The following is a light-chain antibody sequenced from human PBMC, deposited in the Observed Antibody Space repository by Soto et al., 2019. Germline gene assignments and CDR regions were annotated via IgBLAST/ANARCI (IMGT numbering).Light chain of an antibody. Sequence: QLVLTQPPSASGTPGQRVTIPCSGSSSNIGSHTVNWYQQLPGTAPKLLVYSSNQRPSGVPDRFSGSKSGTSASLAISGLQSEDEDDYYCAAWDGSLNGVVFGGGTQLTVL. CDR3: AAWDGSLNGVV. CDR2: SSN. CDR1: SSNIGSHT. J-gene: IGLJ2*01. V-gene: IGLV1-44*01.